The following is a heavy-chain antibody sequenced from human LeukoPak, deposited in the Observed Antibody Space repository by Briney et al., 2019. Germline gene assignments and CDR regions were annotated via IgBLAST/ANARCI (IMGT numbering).Heavy chain of an antibody. CDR1: GSTFSNFA. CDR2: ITGGGGTT. Sequence: GGPLRPSCPAPGSTFSNFAMGGAGQAPGQGRGGVPAITGGGGTTYYADSVQGRFTISRDNSKNTVYLQMNSLRAEDTAVYYCAKDVSGSWYYAFDIWGQGTMVTVSS. D-gene: IGHD6-13*01. CDR3: AKDVSGSWYYAFDI. J-gene: IGHJ3*02. V-gene: IGHV3-23*01.